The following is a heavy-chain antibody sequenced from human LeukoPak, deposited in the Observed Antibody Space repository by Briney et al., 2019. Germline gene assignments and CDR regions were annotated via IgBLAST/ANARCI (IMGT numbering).Heavy chain of an antibody. CDR2: ISSSGSTI. J-gene: IGHJ6*04. D-gene: IGHD3-10*02. V-gene: IGHV3-48*03. CDR1: GFTFSSYE. CDR3: AELGITMIGGV. Sequence: PGGSLRLSCAASGFTFSSYEMNWVRQAPGKGLEWVSYISSSGSTIYHAAPEKGRFTISRDNAKNSLYLQINSLRAEDRAVYYCAELGITMIGGVWGKGTTVTISS.